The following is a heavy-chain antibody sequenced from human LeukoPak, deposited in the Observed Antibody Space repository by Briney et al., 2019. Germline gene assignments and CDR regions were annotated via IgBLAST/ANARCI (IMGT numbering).Heavy chain of an antibody. J-gene: IGHJ4*02. CDR2: IYYSGST. Sequence: SETLSLTCTVSGGSISSYYWSWIRQPPGKGLEWIGYIYYSGSTNYIPSLKSRVTISVDTSKNQFSLKLSSVTAADTAVYYCARDIDYGGNSAFDYWGQGTLVTVSS. D-gene: IGHD4-23*01. V-gene: IGHV4-59*12. CDR1: GGSISSYY. CDR3: ARDIDYGGNSAFDY.